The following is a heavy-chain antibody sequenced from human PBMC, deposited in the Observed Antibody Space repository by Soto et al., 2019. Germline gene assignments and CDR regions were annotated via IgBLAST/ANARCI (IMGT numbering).Heavy chain of an antibody. V-gene: IGHV4-59*08. D-gene: IGHD3-10*01. CDR2: IYYSGST. CDR3: ARHYGSGREGVDYYYYYYMDV. CDR1: GGSISSYY. Sequence: SETLSLTCTVSGGSISSYYWSWIRQPPGKGLEWIGYIYYSGSTNYNPSLKSRVTISVDTSKNQFSLKLSSVTAADTAVYYCARHYGSGREGVDYYYYYYMDVWGKGTTVTVSS. J-gene: IGHJ6*03.